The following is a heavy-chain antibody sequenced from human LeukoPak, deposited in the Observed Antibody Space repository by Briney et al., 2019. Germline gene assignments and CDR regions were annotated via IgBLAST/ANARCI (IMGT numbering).Heavy chain of an antibody. D-gene: IGHD1-26*01. CDR1: GXTFSSYA. V-gene: IGHV3-30-3*01. Sequence: PGRSLRLSCAASGXTFSSYAMHGVRQAPGKGLEWVAVISYDGSNKYYADSVKGRFTISRDNSKNTLYLQMNSLRAEDTAVYYCQSGSYSNFDYWGQGTLVTVSS. CDR3: QSGSYSNFDY. J-gene: IGHJ4*02. CDR2: ISYDGSNK.